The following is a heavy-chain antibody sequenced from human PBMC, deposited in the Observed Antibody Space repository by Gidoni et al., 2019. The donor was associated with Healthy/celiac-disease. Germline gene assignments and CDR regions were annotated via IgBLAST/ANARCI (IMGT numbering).Heavy chain of an antibody. D-gene: IGHD4-17*01. Sequence: EVQLVESGGGLVQPGGSLRLSCAASGFPFSSYSMNWVRQAPGKGLEWVSYISSSSSTIYYADSVKGRFTISRDNAKNSLYLQMNSLRDEDTAVYYCAREEWYGDRNWFDPWGQGTLVTVSS. CDR1: GFPFSSYS. CDR2: ISSSSSTI. J-gene: IGHJ5*02. V-gene: IGHV3-48*02. CDR3: AREEWYGDRNWFDP.